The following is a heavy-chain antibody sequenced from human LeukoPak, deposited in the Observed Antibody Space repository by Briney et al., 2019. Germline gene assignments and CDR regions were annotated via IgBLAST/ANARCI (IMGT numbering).Heavy chain of an antibody. D-gene: IGHD3-9*01. CDR2: IFYSGNT. CDR3: ARDLSFDWFPYYFDY. V-gene: IGHV4-39*07. J-gene: IGHJ4*02. CDR1: GGSIISDSYY. Sequence: SETLSLTCSVSGGSIISDSYYWAWIRQPPGKGLEWLGSIFYSGNTHYNPSLKSPVTISIDTSKNQFSLKVSSVTAADTAIYYCARDLSFDWFPYYFDYWGQGILVTVSS.